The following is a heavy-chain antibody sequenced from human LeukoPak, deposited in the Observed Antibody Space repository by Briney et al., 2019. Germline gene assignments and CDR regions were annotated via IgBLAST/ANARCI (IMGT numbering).Heavy chain of an antibody. V-gene: IGHV1-2*02. CDR3: ARDGVPIEY. CDR1: GYSFTGYY. J-gene: IGHJ4*02. Sequence: ASVKVSCKASGYSFTGYYMHWMRQAPGQGLEWMGWINPSSGGTNYAEKFQGRVTVTRVTSISTAYMELTSLRYEDTAMYYCARDGVPIEYWGQGTLVTVSS. D-gene: IGHD3-16*01. CDR2: INPSSGGT.